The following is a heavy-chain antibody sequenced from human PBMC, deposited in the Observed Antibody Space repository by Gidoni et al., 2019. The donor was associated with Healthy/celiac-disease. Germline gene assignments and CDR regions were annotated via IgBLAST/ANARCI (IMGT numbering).Heavy chain of an antibody. J-gene: IGHJ6*02. Sequence: QLQLQESGPGLVKPSETMSLTCTVSGGSISSSSYYWGWIRQPPGKVLEWIGSIYYSGSTYYNPSLKSRVTISVDTSKNQFSLKLSSVTASDTAVYYCARDQYYYDSSGYYFGATGGMDVWGQGTTVTVSS. CDR2: IYYSGST. CDR1: GGSISSSSYY. D-gene: IGHD3-22*01. CDR3: ARDQYYYDSSGYYFGATGGMDV. V-gene: IGHV4-39*07.